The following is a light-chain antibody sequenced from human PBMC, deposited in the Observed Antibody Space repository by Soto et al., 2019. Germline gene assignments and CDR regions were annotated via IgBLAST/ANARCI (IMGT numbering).Light chain of an antibody. Sequence: QSVLTQPPSASGSPGQSVTISCTGTSTDVGGYKYVSWYQQHPGKAPKLMIYEVSKRPSGVPDRFPGSKSGNTASLTVSGLQAEDEVDYYCSSYAGSNNYVFGSGTKLTVL. CDR3: SSYAGSNNYV. J-gene: IGLJ1*01. CDR1: STDVGGYKY. CDR2: EVS. V-gene: IGLV2-8*01.